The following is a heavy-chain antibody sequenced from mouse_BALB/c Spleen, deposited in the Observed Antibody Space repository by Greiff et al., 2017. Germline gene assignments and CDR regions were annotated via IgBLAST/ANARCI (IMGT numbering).Heavy chain of an antibody. CDR2: IWGGGST. CDR3: AKQRLYGYDYAMDY. J-gene: IGHJ4*01. Sequence: VKLMESGPGLVAPSQSLSITCTVSGFSLTDYGVSWIRQPPGKGLEWLGVIWGGGSTYYNSALNSRLSISKDNSKSQVFLKMNSLQTDDTAMYYCAKQRLYGYDYAMDYWGQGTSVTVSS. CDR1: GFSLTDYG. D-gene: IGHD2-2*01. V-gene: IGHV2-6-5*01.